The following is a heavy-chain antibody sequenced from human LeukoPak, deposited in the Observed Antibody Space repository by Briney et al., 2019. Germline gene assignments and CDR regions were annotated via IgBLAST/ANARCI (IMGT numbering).Heavy chain of an antibody. J-gene: IGHJ6*03. V-gene: IGHV4-59*08. CDR3: ARLLRSVYYMDV. CDR1: GGSISSYY. CDR2: IYYSGST. Sequence: SETLSLTCTVSGGSISSYYWSWIRQPPGKGLEWIGYIYYSGSTNYNPSPKSRVTISVDTSKNQFSLKLSSVTAADTAVYYCARLLRSVYYMDVWGKGTTVTVSS. D-gene: IGHD3-3*01.